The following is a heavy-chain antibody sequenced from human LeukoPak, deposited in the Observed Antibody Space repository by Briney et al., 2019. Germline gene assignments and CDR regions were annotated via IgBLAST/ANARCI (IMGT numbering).Heavy chain of an antibody. CDR1: GFTFINYA. V-gene: IGHV3-23*01. CDR3: AKDPNGDYIGAFDF. Sequence: PGGSLRLSCAGSGFTFINYAMIWVRQAPGKGLEWVAAITGSGAGTYYADSVKGRFTVPRDNSKSTLYLQMNSLRPEDTAVYYCAKDPNGDYIGAFDFWGQGTMVTVSS. CDR2: ITGSGAGT. D-gene: IGHD4-17*01. J-gene: IGHJ3*01.